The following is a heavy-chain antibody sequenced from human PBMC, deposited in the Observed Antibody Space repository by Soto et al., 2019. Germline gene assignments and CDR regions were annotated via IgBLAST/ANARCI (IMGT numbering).Heavy chain of an antibody. CDR3: AKNAEATIRVGFDY. V-gene: IGHV3-23*01. D-gene: IGHD5-12*01. CDR2: ITGNGANT. CDR1: GFTFGTYA. Sequence: GGSLRLSCAASGFTFGTYAMNWVRQAPGKGLEWVSTITGNGANTYYADSVKGRFTISRDNSKNTLHLQMNGLRVEDTAVYYRAKNAEATIRVGFDYWGQGILVTVSS. J-gene: IGHJ4*02.